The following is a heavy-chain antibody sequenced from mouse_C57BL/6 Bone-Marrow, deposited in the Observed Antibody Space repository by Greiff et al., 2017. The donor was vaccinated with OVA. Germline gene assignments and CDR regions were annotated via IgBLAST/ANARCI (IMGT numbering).Heavy chain of an antibody. Sequence: QVQLQQPGAELVKPGASVKLSCKASGYTFTSYWMQWVKQRPGQGLEWIGEIDPSDSYTNYNQKFQGKATLTVDTSSSTAYMQLSSLTSEDSAVYYCARWNYYGSSYWYFDVWGTGTTVTVSS. J-gene: IGHJ1*03. CDR1: GYTFTSYW. CDR2: IDPSDSYT. CDR3: ARWNYYGSSYWYFDV. V-gene: IGHV1-50*01. D-gene: IGHD1-1*01.